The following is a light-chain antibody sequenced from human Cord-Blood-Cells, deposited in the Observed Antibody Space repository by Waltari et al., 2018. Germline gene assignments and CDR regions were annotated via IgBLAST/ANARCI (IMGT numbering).Light chain of an antibody. V-gene: IGKV1-39*01. Sequence: DIQMTQSPSSLSASVGDRVIITCRASQSNSSYLNWYQQKPGKAPKLLIYAASSFQSGVPSRFSGRGAETDFTLTISSLPPEDFATYYCQQSYSTPPTFGQWTKVEIK. CDR2: AAS. J-gene: IGKJ1*01. CDR1: QSNSSY. CDR3: QQSYSTPPT.